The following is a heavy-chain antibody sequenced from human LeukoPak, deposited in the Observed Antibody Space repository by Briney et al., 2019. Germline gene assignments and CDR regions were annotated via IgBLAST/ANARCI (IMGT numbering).Heavy chain of an antibody. V-gene: IGHV4-61*02. CDR1: GGSISSGSYY. CDR3: ARDPFGSIWFDP. CDR2: IYTSGST. D-gene: IGHD3-10*01. J-gene: IGHJ5*02. Sequence: SETLSLTCTVSGGSISSGSYYWSWIRQPAGKGLEWIGRIYTSGSTNYNTSLRSRSTISVDTSKNQFYLKLGSVNAADTGVYYCARDPFGSIWFDPWGEGTLVTVSS.